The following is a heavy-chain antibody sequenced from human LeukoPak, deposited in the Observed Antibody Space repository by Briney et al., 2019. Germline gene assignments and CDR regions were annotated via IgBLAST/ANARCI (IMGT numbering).Heavy chain of an antibody. CDR3: ARGDYYGSGSYFDY. Sequence: SETLSLTCTVSGGSISSYYWSWIRQPPGKGLEWIGYIYYSGRTNYNPSLKSRVTISVDTSKTQFSLKLSSVTAADTAVYYCARGDYYGSGSYFDYWGQGTLVTVSS. D-gene: IGHD3-10*01. V-gene: IGHV4-59*01. CDR1: GGSISSYY. J-gene: IGHJ4*02. CDR2: IYYSGRT.